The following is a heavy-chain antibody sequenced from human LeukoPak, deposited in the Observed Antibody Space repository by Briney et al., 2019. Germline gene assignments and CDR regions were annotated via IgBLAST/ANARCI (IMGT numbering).Heavy chain of an antibody. D-gene: IGHD2-15*01. CDR1: GGSISSGSYY. J-gene: IGHJ5*02. Sequence: SQTLSLTCTVSGGSISSGSYYWSWIRQPAGKGLEWIGRIYTSGRTNYHPSLKSRVTISVDTSKNQFSLKLSSVTAADTAVYYCARCYMAYNWFDPWGQGTLVTVSS. CDR3: ARCYMAYNWFDP. V-gene: IGHV4-61*02. CDR2: IYTSGRT.